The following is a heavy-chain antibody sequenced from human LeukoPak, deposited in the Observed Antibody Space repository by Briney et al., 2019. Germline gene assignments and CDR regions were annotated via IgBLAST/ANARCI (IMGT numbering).Heavy chain of an antibody. CDR1: GGSISSSSYY. J-gene: IGHJ3*02. V-gene: IGHV4-39*01. CDR3: TRHTRPGYSGYEEAFDI. D-gene: IGHD5-12*01. CDR2: FYDSGST. Sequence: SETLSLTCTVSGGSISSSSYYWDWIRQPPGKGLEWIGTFYDSGSTYYNPSLKSRVTISVDTSKNRLYLKLSSVTAADTAVYYGTRHTRPGYSGYEEAFDIWGRGTVVTVSS.